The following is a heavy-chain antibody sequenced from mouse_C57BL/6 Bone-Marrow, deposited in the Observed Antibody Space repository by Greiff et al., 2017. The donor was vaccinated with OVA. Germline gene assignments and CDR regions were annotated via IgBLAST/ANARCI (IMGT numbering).Heavy chain of an antibody. CDR3: ARGAGYRGSYAMDY. D-gene: IGHD2-14*01. CDR1: GYTFTSYG. CDR2: IYPRSGNT. V-gene: IGHV1-81*01. J-gene: IGHJ4*01. Sequence: QVQLQQSGAELARPGASVKLSCKASGYTFTSYGISWVKQRTGQGLEWIGEIYPRSGNTYYYEKFKGKATLTADKSSSTAYMELRSLTSEDSAVYFCARGAGYRGSYAMDYWGQGTSVTVSS.